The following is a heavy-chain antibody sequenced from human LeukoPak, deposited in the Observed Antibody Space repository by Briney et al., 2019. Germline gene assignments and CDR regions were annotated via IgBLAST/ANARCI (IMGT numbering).Heavy chain of an antibody. CDR1: GFTFSRSW. CDR3: ARDAGYDRFDY. J-gene: IGHJ4*02. D-gene: IGHD3-22*01. V-gene: IGHV3-7*05. CDR2: IKEDGSAQ. Sequence: GSLRLSCADSGFTFSRSWMTWVRQAPGKGLEWVANIKEDGSAQNYVDSVKGRFTIPRDNAKNTLYLEMKSLRAEDTAVYYCARDAGYDRFDYWGQGTLVTVSS.